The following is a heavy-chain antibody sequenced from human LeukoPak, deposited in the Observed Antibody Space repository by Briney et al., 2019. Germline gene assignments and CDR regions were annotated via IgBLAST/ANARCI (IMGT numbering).Heavy chain of an antibody. CDR2: MNPNSGNT. V-gene: IGHV1-8*01. J-gene: IGHJ4*02. CDR1: GYTFTSYD. CDR3: ARGGKQQLESDY. D-gene: IGHD6-13*01. Sequence: ASVKVSCKASGYTFTSYDINWVRQATGQGLEWMGWMNPNSGNTGYAQKFQGRVTMTRNTSISTAYMELSSLRSEDTAVYYCARGGKQQLESDYWGQGTLVTVSS.